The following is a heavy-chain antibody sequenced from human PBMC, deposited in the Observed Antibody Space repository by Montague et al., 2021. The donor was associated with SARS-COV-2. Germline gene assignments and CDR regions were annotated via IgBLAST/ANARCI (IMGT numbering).Heavy chain of an antibody. Sequence: SETLSLTCTVSGGTISSYYYSWIRQPPGKALEWIGYISYIGSTNXNPFLKSRVTVSIDTSKNQFSLKMTSVTAADTATYYCASGIYPSGSYYNRYYYGLNIWGPGTTVIVSS. CDR1: GGTISSYY. D-gene: IGHD3-10*01. CDR3: ASGIYPSGSYYNRYYYGLNI. V-gene: IGHV4-59*12. J-gene: IGHJ6*02. CDR2: ISYIGST.